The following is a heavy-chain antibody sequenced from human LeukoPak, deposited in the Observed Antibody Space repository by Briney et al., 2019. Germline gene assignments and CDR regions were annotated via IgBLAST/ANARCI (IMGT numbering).Heavy chain of an antibody. Sequence: GGSLRLSCAASGFTFSSYSMNWVRQAPGKGLEWVSSISSSSSYIYYADSVKGRFTISRDNAKNSLYLQMNSLRAEDTAVYYCAREIGRYCGGDCYSGIRPQYYYYMDVWGKGTTVTVSS. CDR1: GFTFSSYS. CDR3: AREIGRYCGGDCYSGIRPQYYYYMDV. V-gene: IGHV3-21*01. J-gene: IGHJ6*03. CDR2: ISSSSSYI. D-gene: IGHD2-21*01.